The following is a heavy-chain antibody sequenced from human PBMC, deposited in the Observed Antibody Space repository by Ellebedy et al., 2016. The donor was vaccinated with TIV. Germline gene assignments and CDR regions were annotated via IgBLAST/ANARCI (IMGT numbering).Heavy chain of an antibody. CDR1: GFTFSSYA. J-gene: IGHJ4*02. V-gene: IGHV3-23*01. D-gene: IGHD3-22*01. Sequence: PGGSLRLSCAASGFTFSSYAMSWVRQAPGKGLEWVSSISGSGGSTYYADSVKGRFTISRDNSKNTLYLQMNSLRAEDTALYYCAKDRSGYPYYFDYWGQGTLVTVSS. CDR3: AKDRSGYPYYFDY. CDR2: ISGSGGST.